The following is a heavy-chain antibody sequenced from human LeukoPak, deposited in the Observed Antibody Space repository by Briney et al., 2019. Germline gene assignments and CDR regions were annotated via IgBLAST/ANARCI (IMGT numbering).Heavy chain of an antibody. V-gene: IGHV3-48*03. J-gene: IGHJ5*02. CDR1: GFDLNTYE. CDR3: ARGDPHADL. Sequence: GGSLRLSCVASGFDLNTYEMNWVRQAPGKGLEWIADITISGHTKNYADSVKGRFTISRDNDGTSLYLQMNSLRVEDTGVYYCARGDPHADLWGQGTLVTVSS. CDR2: ITISGHTK.